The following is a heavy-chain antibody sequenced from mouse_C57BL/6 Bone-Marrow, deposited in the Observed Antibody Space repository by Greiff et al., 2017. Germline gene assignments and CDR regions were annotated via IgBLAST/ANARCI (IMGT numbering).Heavy chain of an antibody. Sequence: QVQLQQPGAELVKPGASVKLSCKASGYTFTSYWMHWVKQRPGQGLEWIGMIHPNSGSTNYNEKFKSKATLTVDKSSSTAYMQLSTRPSEDSAVYYCSSGGDGYYAWLAYWGQGTLVTVSA. V-gene: IGHV1-64*01. CDR3: SSGGDGYYAWLAY. CDR1: GYTFTSYW. CDR2: IHPNSGST. D-gene: IGHD2-3*01. J-gene: IGHJ3*01.